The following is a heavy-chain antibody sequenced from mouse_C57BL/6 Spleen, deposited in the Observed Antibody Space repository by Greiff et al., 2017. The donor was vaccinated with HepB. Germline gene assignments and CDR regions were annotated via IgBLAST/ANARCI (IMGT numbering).Heavy chain of an antibody. V-gene: IGHV3-6*01. D-gene: IGHD1-1*01. CDR2: ISYDGSN. Sequence: EVQLVESGPGLVKPSQSLSLSCSVSGYSITSCYYWYWIRQLPGNNLEWVGYISYDGSNNYNPSLKNRISITRDTSKNQFFLKLNCVTAEDTATYYCAREATVHPFAYWGQGTLVTVAA. J-gene: IGHJ3*01. CDR1: GYSITSCYY. CDR3: AREATVHPFAY.